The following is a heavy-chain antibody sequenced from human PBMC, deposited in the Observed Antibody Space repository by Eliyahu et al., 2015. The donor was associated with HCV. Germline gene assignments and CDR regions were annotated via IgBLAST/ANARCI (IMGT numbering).Heavy chain of an antibody. CDR3: ARRPRGRGYSYKYFDS. Sequence: QITLKESGPALVKPTQTLTLTCTFSGFSLSSSGEGVGWIRQAPGKALEWLALISWDDDKDYSPSLKTRLTITKDASKNLVVLKMTNVDPVDTATYFCARRPRGRGYSYKYFDSWGQGTLVTVSS. V-gene: IGHV2-5*02. D-gene: IGHD5-18*01. J-gene: IGHJ4*02. CDR1: GFSLSSSGEG. CDR2: ISWDDDK.